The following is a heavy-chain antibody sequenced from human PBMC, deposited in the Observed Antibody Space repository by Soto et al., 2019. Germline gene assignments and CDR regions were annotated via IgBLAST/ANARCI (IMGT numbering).Heavy chain of an antibody. D-gene: IGHD6-19*01. V-gene: IGHV4-61*01. CDR3: ARVPFTAVAGIDY. Sequence: SETLSLTCTVSGGSVSSGSYYWSWIRQPPGKGLEWIGYIYYSGSTNYNPSLKSRVTISVDTSRNQFSLKLSSVTAADTAVYYCARVPFTAVAGIDYWGQGTLVTVSS. J-gene: IGHJ4*02. CDR2: IYYSGST. CDR1: GGSVSSGSYY.